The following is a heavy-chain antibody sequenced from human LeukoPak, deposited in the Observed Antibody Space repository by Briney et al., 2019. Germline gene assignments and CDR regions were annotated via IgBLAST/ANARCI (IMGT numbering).Heavy chain of an antibody. CDR2: IYHSGST. Sequence: SETLSLTCTVSGYSHISGYYWGWIRQPPGEGLEWIGSIYHSGSTYYKPALKSRVTISVDTSKNPFSMKRSSVTAADTAVYYCARVFVYCSGGSCYWGWFDPWGQGTLVTVSS. V-gene: IGHV4-38-2*02. CDR1: GYSHISGYY. J-gene: IGHJ5*02. D-gene: IGHD2-15*01. CDR3: ARVFVYCSGGSCYWGWFDP.